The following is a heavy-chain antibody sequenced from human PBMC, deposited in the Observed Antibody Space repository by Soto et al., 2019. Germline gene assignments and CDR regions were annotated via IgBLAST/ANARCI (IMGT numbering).Heavy chain of an antibody. Sequence: SETLSLTCTVSGGSISNYYWSWIRQPPGKGLEWIGYIYHSGSTYYNPSLKSRVTISVDRSKNQFSLKLSSVTAADTAVYYCARAMTTVTTIDYWGQGTLVTVSS. CDR2: IYHSGST. J-gene: IGHJ4*02. D-gene: IGHD4-17*01. CDR3: ARAMTTVTTIDY. CDR1: GGSISNYY. V-gene: IGHV4-59*12.